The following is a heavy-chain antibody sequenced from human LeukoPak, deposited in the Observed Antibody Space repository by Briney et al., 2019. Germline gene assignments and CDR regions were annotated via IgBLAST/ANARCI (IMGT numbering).Heavy chain of an antibody. CDR1: GYTFTGYY. CDR2: INPNSGGT. Sequence: ASVKVSCKASGYTFTGYYMHWVRQAPGQGLEWMGWINPNSGGTNYAQKFQGRVTMTRDTSISTAYMELSRLRSDDTAVYYCARAALYYDILTGPFRFDYWGQGTLVAVSS. V-gene: IGHV1-2*02. D-gene: IGHD3-9*01. J-gene: IGHJ4*02. CDR3: ARAALYYDILTGPFRFDY.